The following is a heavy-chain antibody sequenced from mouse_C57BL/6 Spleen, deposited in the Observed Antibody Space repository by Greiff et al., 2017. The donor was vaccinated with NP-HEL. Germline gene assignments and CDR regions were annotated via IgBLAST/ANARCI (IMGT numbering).Heavy chain of an antibody. D-gene: IGHD1-1*01. V-gene: IGHV5-6*01. CDR1: GFTFSSYG. CDR3: ARHGGSSSYYFDY. CDR2: ISRGGSYT. Sequence: EVHLVEPGADLVKPGASLKLSCAASGFTFSSYGMPWVRQTPDKRLEWVATISRGGSYTYYPDSVKGRFTISRDNAKNTLYLQMSSLKSEDAAMYYCARHGGSSSYYFDYWGQGTTLTVSS. J-gene: IGHJ2*01.